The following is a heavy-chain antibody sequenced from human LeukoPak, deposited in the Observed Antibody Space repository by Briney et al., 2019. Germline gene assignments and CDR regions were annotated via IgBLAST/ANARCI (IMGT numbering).Heavy chain of an antibody. D-gene: IGHD3-10*01. Sequence: PSETLSLTCAVYGGCFSGYYWSWIRQPPGKGLEWIAEINHSGSTNYNPSLKSRVTISVDTSKNQFSLKLSSVTAADTAVYYCARHLRVYYGSGSYVFDPWGQGTLVTVSS. CDR1: GGCFSGYY. J-gene: IGHJ5*02. CDR3: ARHLRVYYGSGSYVFDP. V-gene: IGHV4-34*01. CDR2: INHSGST.